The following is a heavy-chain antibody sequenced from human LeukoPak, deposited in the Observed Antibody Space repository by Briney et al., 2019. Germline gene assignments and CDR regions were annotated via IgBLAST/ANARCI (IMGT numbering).Heavy chain of an antibody. CDR2: ISNDVRNT. Sequence: GGSLRLSCVASEFTFSSYPMHWVRQAPGKGLEWVAVISNDVRNTFYADSVKGRFTISRDNSKNTLYLQMSSLRAEDTAVYYCTRGTNDYGGIERKKPFDYWGQGTLVTVSS. CDR3: TRGTNDYGGIERKKPFDY. CDR1: EFTFSSYP. J-gene: IGHJ4*02. V-gene: IGHV3-30*04. D-gene: IGHD4-23*01.